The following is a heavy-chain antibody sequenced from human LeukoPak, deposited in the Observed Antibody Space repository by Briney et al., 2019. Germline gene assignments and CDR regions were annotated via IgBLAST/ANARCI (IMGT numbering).Heavy chain of an antibody. CDR2: IYYSGST. D-gene: IGHD3-10*01. J-gene: IGHJ4*02. Sequence: PSETLSLTCTVSGGSISSSSYYWGWIRQPPGKGLEWIGGIYYSGSTYYNPSLKSRVTISVDTSKNQFSLKLSSVTAAYTAVYYCARRARGFGESPFDYWGQGTLVTASS. V-gene: IGHV4-39*01. CDR3: ARRARGFGESPFDY. CDR1: GGSISSSSYY.